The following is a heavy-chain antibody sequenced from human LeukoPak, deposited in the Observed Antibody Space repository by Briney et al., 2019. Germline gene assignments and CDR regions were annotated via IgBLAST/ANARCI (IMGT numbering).Heavy chain of an antibody. D-gene: IGHD3-3*01. V-gene: IGHV4-34*01. CDR2: INHSGST. CDR3: ARSLRIFGVVMTSRRGNWFDP. J-gene: IGHJ5*02. Sequence: PSETLSLTCAVYGGSFSGYYWSWIRQPPGKGLEWIGEINHSGSTNYNPSLKSRVTISVDTSKNQFSLKLSSVTAADTAVYYCARSLRIFGVVMTSRRGNWFDPWGQGTLVTVSS. CDR1: GGSFSGYY.